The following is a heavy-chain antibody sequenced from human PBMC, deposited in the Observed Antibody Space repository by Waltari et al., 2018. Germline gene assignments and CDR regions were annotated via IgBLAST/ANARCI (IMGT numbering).Heavy chain of an antibody. V-gene: IGHV4-59*01. J-gene: IGHJ4*02. CDR3: ARIEMATTIHFDY. Sequence: QVQLQESGPGLVKPSETLSLTCTVSGGSISSYYWSWIRQPPGKGLEWIGYIYYSGSTNYNPSLNGRVTISVDTSKNQFSLKLSSVTAADTAVYYCARIEMATTIHFDYWGQGTLVTVSS. CDR1: GGSISSYY. CDR2: IYYSGST. D-gene: IGHD5-12*01.